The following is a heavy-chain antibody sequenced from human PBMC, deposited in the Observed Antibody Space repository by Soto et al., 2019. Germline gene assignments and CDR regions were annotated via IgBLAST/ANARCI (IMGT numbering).Heavy chain of an antibody. V-gene: IGHV3-11*05. CDR2: ISSSTSHT. J-gene: IGHJ4*02. CDR1: GFTFSDYY. Sequence: GGSLRLSCAVSGFTFSDYYMTWIRQAPGKGLEWFSYISSSTSHTNYADSVKGRFTISRDNAKNSLFLQMNSLRAEDTAVYYCARGRGAAADYFDFWGQGTLVTVSS. CDR3: ARGRGAAADYFDF. D-gene: IGHD6-13*01.